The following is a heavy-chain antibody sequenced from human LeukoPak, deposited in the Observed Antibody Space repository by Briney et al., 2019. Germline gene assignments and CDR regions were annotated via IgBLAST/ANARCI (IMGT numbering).Heavy chain of an antibody. CDR3: ARGGGRYSVDY. V-gene: IGHV1-2*02. Sequence: GASVNVSFKASGYTFIDYYMHWVRQAPGQGLEWIGWISPNSGGTKYVQKFQGRVAMTRDTSITTVYMELSGLSFDDTAVYYCARGGGRYSVDYWGQGTLVIVSS. D-gene: IGHD1-26*01. J-gene: IGHJ4*02. CDR1: GYTFIDYY. CDR2: ISPNSGGT.